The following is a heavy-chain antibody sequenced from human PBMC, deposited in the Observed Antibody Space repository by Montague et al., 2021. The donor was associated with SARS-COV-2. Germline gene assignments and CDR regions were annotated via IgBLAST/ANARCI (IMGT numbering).Heavy chain of an antibody. D-gene: IGHD5-24*01. CDR1: GGSFNNYY. CDR3: ARERWPPDY. V-gene: IGHV4-34*01. CDR2: IDQGGAT. J-gene: IGHJ4*02. Sequence: SETLSLTCAVYGGSFNNYYWSWIRQAPGKGLEWIGEIDQGGATNYSPSLRSRLTLSVDTSKTQFSLRLFSVTAADIAVYYCARERWPPDYWGQGTLVTVSS.